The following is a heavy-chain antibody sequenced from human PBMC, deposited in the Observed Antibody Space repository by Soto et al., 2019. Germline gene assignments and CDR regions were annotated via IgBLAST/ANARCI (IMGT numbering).Heavy chain of an antibody. CDR1: GGSISSYY. D-gene: IGHD3-3*01. CDR2: IYYSGST. J-gene: IGHJ6*03. V-gene: IGHV4-59*12. Sequence: SETLSLTCTVSGGSISSYYWSWIRQPPGKGLEWIGYIYYSGSTNYNPSLKSRVTISVDTSKNQFSLKLSSVTAADTAVYYCARLITIFGVVISYMDVWGKGTTVTVSS. CDR3: ARLITIFGVVISYMDV.